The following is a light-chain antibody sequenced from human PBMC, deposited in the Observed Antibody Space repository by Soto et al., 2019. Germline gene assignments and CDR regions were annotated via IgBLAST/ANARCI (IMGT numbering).Light chain of an antibody. V-gene: IGKV3-20*01. CDR3: QQYGTSEII. Sequence: EFVLTQSPGPLSLSPGERATLSCRSSQSLTNSFMAWYQQKPGQAPRLLIYDTSSRASGIPDRFSGSGSGTDFTLTISRLETEDVAVFYCQQYGTSEIIFGQGTRLEI. CDR2: DTS. CDR1: QSLTNSF. J-gene: IGKJ5*01.